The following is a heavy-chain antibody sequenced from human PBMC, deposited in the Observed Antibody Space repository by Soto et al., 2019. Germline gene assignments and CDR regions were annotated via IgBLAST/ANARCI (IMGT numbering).Heavy chain of an antibody. CDR3: ARDSRDMVRGVRWFDP. V-gene: IGHV3-53*01. CDR1: GFTVSSNY. J-gene: IGHJ5*02. Sequence: GGSLRLSCAASGFTVSSNYMSWVRQAPGKGLEWVSVIYSGGSTYYADSVKGRFTISRDNSKNTLYLQMNSLRAEDTAVYYCARDSRDMVRGVRWFDPWGQGTLVTVSS. CDR2: IYSGGST. D-gene: IGHD3-10*01.